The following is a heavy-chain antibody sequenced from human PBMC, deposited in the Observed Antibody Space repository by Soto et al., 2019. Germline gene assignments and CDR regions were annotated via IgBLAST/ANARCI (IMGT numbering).Heavy chain of an antibody. CDR1: GFTVSTTY. J-gene: IGHJ4*02. CDR2: IYSGGST. D-gene: IGHD3-16*01. Sequence: PGGSLRLSCAASGFTVSTTYMSWVRQAPGKGLEWVSVIYSGGSTFYADSVRGRFTISRDNSKNTVNLQMNSLRAEDTAVYYCARDPWAADYWGQGTLVTVSS. V-gene: IGHV3-66*01. CDR3: ARDPWAADY.